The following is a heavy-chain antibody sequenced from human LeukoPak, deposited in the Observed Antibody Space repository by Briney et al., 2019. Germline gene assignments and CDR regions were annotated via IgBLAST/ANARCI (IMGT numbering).Heavy chain of an antibody. CDR2: ISYDGNNK. Sequence: GRSLRLSCEASGFTFRNYGMHWVRQAPGKGPEWVALISYDGNNKYYADSVKGRFTISRDNSKNTLYLQVDSLRAEDAAIYYCAKVRWDNSGWYYLDSWGQGTLVTVSS. J-gene: IGHJ4*02. D-gene: IGHD6-19*01. CDR1: GFTFRNYG. CDR3: AKVRWDNSGWYYLDS. V-gene: IGHV3-30*18.